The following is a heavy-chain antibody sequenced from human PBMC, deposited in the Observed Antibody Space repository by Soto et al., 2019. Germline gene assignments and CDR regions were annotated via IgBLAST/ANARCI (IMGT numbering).Heavy chain of an antibody. CDR1: GGTFSSYA. V-gene: IGHV1-69*06. D-gene: IGHD3-10*01. J-gene: IGHJ5*02. CDR3: ALHGSWSYYNWPDP. Sequence: SSVKFSCKASGGTFSSYAISWVRQAPVQVLECMGGIIPIFGTANYAQKFQGRVTITADKSTSTAYMELSSLRSEDTAVYYCALHGSWSYYNWPDPWGQVTLVTVSS. CDR2: IIPIFGTA.